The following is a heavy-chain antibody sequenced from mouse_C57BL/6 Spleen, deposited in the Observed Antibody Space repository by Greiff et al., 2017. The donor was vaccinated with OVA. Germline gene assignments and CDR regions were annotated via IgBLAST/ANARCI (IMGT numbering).Heavy chain of an antibody. CDR3: ARERDYYGSRYFDY. D-gene: IGHD1-1*01. Sequence: EVKVVESGGGLVKPGGSLKLSCAASGFTFSSYAMSWVRQTPEKRLQWVATISDGGSYTYYPDNVKGRFTISRDNAKNNLYLQMSQLKSEDTAMYYCARERDYYGSRYFDYWGQGTTLTGSS. V-gene: IGHV5-4*01. CDR2: ISDGGSYT. J-gene: IGHJ2*01. CDR1: GFTFSSYA.